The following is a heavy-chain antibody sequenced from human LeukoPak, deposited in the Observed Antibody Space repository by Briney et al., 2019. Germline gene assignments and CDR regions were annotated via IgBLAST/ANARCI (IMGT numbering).Heavy chain of an antibody. V-gene: IGHV1-18*01. D-gene: IGHD3-22*01. CDR1: GYTFTSYG. CDR3: ARDRADYYDSRNPDY. J-gene: IGHJ4*02. Sequence: GASVKVSCTASGYTFTSYGISWVRQAPGQGLEWMGCISAYNGNTNYAQKLQGRVTMTTDTSTSTAYMELRSLRSDGTAVYYCARDRADYYDSRNPDYWGQGTLVTVSS. CDR2: ISAYNGNT.